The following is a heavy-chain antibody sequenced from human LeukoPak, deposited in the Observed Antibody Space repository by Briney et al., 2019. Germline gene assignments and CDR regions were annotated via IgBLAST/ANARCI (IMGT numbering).Heavy chain of an antibody. J-gene: IGHJ5*02. D-gene: IGHD6-6*01. CDR2: IYTSGST. Sequence: SETLSLTCTVSGGSISSGSYYWSCIRQPAGKGLEWIGRIYTSGSTNYNPSLKSRVTISVDTSKNQFSLKLSSVTAADTAVYYCASEHSSFARFDPWGQGTLVTVSS. V-gene: IGHV4-61*02. CDR1: GGSISSGSYY. CDR3: ASEHSSFARFDP.